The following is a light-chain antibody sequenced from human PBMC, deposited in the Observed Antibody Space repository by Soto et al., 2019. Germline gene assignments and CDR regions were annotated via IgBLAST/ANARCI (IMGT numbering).Light chain of an antibody. CDR3: TSYTTDNTLV. J-gene: IGLJ3*02. CDR2: EVS. V-gene: IGLV2-14*01. CDR1: SSDVGGYNY. Sequence: QSVLTQPASVSGSPGQSITISCTGTSSDVGGYNYVSWYQHHPGKAPKLMIYEVSNRPSGVSNRFSGSKSGNTASLTISGLQAEDEASYYCTSYTTDNTLVFGGGTQLTVL.